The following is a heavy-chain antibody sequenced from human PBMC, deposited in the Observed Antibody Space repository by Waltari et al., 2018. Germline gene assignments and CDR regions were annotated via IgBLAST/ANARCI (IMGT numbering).Heavy chain of an antibody. V-gene: IGHV1-2*06. J-gene: IGHJ4*02. Sequence: QVPLLRSGAEVRKHGDSASDSCRATGIDFSGHYMQWARRAPGQGLEWMGRINPKSGDTNYAQKFQGRVTITRDTSINTAYMELSSLKSDDTAVYYCARDLGSDDGNRDYWGQGTLVTVSS. CDR2: INPKSGDT. CDR3: ARDLGSDDGNRDY. CDR1: GIDFSGHY. D-gene: IGHD2-21*02.